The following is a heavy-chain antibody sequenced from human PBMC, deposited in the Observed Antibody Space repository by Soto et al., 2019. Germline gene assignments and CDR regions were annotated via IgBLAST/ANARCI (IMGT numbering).Heavy chain of an antibody. CDR1: GDSISSNHW. V-gene: IGHV4-4*02. D-gene: IGHD6-19*01. J-gene: IGHJ4*02. CDR3: ARRITLAGTSRFGY. Sequence: QVQLQESGPGLVKPSETLSLTCAVSGDSISSNHWWSGGRQPPVKGLEWIGEIYPSGTTNYDPSPKSRIHMSKNQYKKHLELTLKSMTATYTAVYYCARRITLAGTSRFGYGGQGILVSVSS. CDR2: IYPSGTT.